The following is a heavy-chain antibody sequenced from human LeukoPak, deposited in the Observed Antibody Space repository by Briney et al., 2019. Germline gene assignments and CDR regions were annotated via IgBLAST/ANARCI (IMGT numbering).Heavy chain of an antibody. CDR1: GGSISSYY. J-gene: IGHJ4*02. Sequence: SETLSLTCTVSGGSISSYYWSWIRQPPGKGLEWIGYIHYSGSTNYNPSLKSRVTISVDTSKNQFSLKLSSVTAADTAVYYCARAGVIQRYDIDYWGQGTLVTVSS. V-gene: IGHV4-59*01. D-gene: IGHD3-16*02. CDR2: IHYSGST. CDR3: ARAGVIQRYDIDY.